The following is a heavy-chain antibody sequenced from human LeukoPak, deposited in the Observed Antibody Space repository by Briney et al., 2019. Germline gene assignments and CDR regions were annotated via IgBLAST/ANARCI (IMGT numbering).Heavy chain of an antibody. D-gene: IGHD4-17*01. CDR3: TTSSYAVTSLYYYYMDV. Sequence: GGSLRLSCAASRFTFSNAWMTWVRQAPGKGLEWVGRIKSKTDGGTTDYAAPVKGRFTISRDDSKNTLFLQMNSLKTEDTAVYYCTTSSYAVTSLYYYYMDVWGKGTTVTVSS. J-gene: IGHJ6*03. CDR2: IKSKTDGGTT. V-gene: IGHV3-15*01. CDR1: RFTFSNAW.